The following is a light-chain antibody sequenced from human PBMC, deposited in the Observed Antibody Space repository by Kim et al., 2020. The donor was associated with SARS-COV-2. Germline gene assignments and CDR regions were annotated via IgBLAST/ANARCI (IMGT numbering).Light chain of an antibody. CDR2: DAS. CDR1: QSVSGGY. CDR3: QQYLRSPNT. J-gene: IGKJ2*01. V-gene: IGKV3-20*01. Sequence: GKRATLSCRARQSVSGGYIGYLAWYQQKPGQAPRLLIYDASTRATGISDRFSGDGYETDFTLTISSLEPEDIAIYYCQQYLRSPNTFGQGTKLEIK.